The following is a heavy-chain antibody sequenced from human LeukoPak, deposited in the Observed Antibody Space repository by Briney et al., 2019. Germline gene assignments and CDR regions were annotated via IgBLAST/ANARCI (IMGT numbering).Heavy chain of an antibody. CDR2: INHSGST. V-gene: IGHV4-39*07. D-gene: IGHD6-19*01. J-gene: IGHJ3*02. CDR1: GGSISSSSYY. CDR3: ARSPSGWYFNAFDI. Sequence: SETLSLTCTVSGGSISSSSYYWSWIRQPPGKGLEWIGEINHSGSTNYNPSLKSRVTISVDTSKNQFSLKLSSVTAADTAVYYCARSPSGWYFNAFDIWGQGTMVTVSS.